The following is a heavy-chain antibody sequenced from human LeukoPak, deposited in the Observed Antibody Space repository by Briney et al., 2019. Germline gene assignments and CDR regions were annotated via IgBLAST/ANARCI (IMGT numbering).Heavy chain of an antibody. CDR2: ISGSGGST. CDR3: AKGRVATTRPFDY. J-gene: IGHJ4*02. V-gene: IGHV3-23*01. CDR1: GFTFSSYA. Sequence: GGSLRLSCAASGFTFSSYAMSWVRQAPGKGLEWVSAISGSGGSTYYADSVKGRFTIPRDNSKNTLYLQMNSLRAEDTAVYYCAKGRVATTRPFDYWGQGTLVTVSS. D-gene: IGHD5-12*01.